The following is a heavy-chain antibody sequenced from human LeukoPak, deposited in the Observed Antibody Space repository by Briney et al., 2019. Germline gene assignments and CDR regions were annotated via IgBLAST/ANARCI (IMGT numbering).Heavy chain of an antibody. J-gene: IGHJ4*02. CDR1: GGSISSYY. D-gene: IGHD6-6*01. Sequence: PSETLSLTCTVSGGSISSYYWSWIRQPPGKGLEWIGYIYYSGITHYYPCLKSRVTISLDMSKNQFSLKLSSVTAADTAVYYCARDRGSSPDYFDFWGQGTLVTVSS. CDR2: IYYSGIT. CDR3: ARDRGSSPDYFDF. V-gene: IGHV4-59*01.